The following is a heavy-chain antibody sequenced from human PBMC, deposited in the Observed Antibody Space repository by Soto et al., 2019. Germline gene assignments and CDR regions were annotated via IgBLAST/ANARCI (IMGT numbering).Heavy chain of an antibody. Sequence: PGGSLRLSCAAWGFTFSSYGMHWVRQAPGKGLEWVAVISYDGSNKYYADSVKGRLTISRDNSKNTLYLQMNSLRGEDTAVYYCAKDNGGVCDYVPVSDDIYIFGQRTMVTVS. CDR2: ISYDGSNK. V-gene: IGHV3-30*18. J-gene: IGHJ3*02. CDR3: AKDNGGVCDYVPVSDDIYI. D-gene: IGHD3-16*01. CDR1: GFTFSSYG.